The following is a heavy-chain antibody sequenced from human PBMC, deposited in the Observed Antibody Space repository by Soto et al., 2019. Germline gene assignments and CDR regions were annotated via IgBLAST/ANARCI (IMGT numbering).Heavy chain of an antibody. J-gene: IGHJ4*02. D-gene: IGHD1-7*01. Sequence: PSETLSLTCSVSGGSISSSYWNWIRQPAGKGLEWIGRFYTTGRASYNPSLKGRLTLSGDTSKNQFSLRLGSVTAADTAVYYCASRDPGTSVDYWGQGTLVTVSS. CDR2: FYTTGRA. CDR1: GGSISSSY. CDR3: ASRDPGTSVDY. V-gene: IGHV4-4*07.